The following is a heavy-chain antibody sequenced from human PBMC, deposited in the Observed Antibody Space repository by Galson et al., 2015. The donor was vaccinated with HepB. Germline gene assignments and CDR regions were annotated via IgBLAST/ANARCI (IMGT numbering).Heavy chain of an antibody. CDR2: INTNTGNP. D-gene: IGHD6-19*01. V-gene: IGHV7-4-1*02. Sequence: SVKVSCKASGYTFTSYAMNWVRQAPGQGLEWMGWINTNTGNPTYAQGFTGRFVFSLDTSVSTAYLQISSLKAEDTAVYYCAMLAVAHYWYFDLWGRGTLVTVSS. J-gene: IGHJ2*01. CDR3: AMLAVAHYWYFDL. CDR1: GYTFTSYA.